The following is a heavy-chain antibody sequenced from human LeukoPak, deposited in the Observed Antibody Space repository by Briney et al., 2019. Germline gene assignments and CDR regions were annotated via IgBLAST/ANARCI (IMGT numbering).Heavy chain of an antibody. CDR3: AKEWRY. CDR1: GFTFSSYG. CDR2: ISYDGSNK. J-gene: IGHJ4*02. Sequence: GGSLSLSCAASGFTFSSYGMHWVRQAPGKGLEWVAVISYDGSNKYYADSVKGRFTISRDNSKNTLYLEMNSLRAEGTAVYYCAKEWRYWGQGTLVTVSS. V-gene: IGHV3-30*18. D-gene: IGHD5-12*01.